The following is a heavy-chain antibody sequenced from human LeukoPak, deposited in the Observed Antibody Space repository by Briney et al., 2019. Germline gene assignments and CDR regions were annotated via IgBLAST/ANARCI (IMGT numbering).Heavy chain of an antibody. CDR1: GFTFSDYY. CDR2: ISSSGSTI. D-gene: IGHD2-2*01. CDR3: ARSTYQLLPTNFDY. Sequence: GGSLRLSCAASGFTFSDYYMSWIRQAPGEGLEWVSYISSSGSTIHYEGSVKGRFTISRDNAKNSLYLQMNSLRAEDTAVYYCARSTYQLLPTNFDYWGQGTPVTVSS. J-gene: IGHJ4*02. V-gene: IGHV3-11*01.